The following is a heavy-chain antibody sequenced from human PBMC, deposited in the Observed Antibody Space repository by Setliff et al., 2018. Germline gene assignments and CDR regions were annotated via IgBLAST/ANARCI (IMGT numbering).Heavy chain of an antibody. CDR1: GFTFSSYA. D-gene: IGHD6-19*01. J-gene: IGHJ3*01. V-gene: IGHV3-23*01. CDR2: ISGSAQTT. CDR3: ARDRPKAVGGGEDAFDV. Sequence: GGSLRLSCAASGFTFSSYAITWVRQAPGKGLEWVSMISGSAQTTYYADSVKGRFTISRDNAKNSLYLQMNSLRAEDTAVYYCARDRPKAVGGGEDAFDVWGQGTMVTVSS.